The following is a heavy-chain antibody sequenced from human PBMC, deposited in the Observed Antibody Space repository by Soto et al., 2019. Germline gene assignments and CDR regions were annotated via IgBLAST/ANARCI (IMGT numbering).Heavy chain of an antibody. D-gene: IGHD6-13*01. CDR2: ISGSGGST. Sequence: GGSLRLSCAASGFTFSSYAMSWVRQAPGKGLEWVSAISGSGGSTYYADSVKGRFTIARDNSKNTLYLQMNSLRAEDTAVYYCAKGGGAGYSGSWVRLGLVYWGQGTLVTVSS. V-gene: IGHV3-23*01. J-gene: IGHJ4*02. CDR3: AKGGGAGYSGSWVRLGLVY. CDR1: GFTFSSYA.